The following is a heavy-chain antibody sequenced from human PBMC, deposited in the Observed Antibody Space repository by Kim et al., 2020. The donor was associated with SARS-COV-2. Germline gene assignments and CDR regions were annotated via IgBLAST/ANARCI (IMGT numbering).Heavy chain of an antibody. Sequence: KGRFTIARGNSKSTLYLQMNSLRAEDTAVYYCAKDRTIFGVVIIPQGMDVWGQGTTVTVSS. CDR3: AKDRTIFGVVIIPQGMDV. J-gene: IGHJ6*02. V-gene: IGHV3-23*01. D-gene: IGHD3-3*01.